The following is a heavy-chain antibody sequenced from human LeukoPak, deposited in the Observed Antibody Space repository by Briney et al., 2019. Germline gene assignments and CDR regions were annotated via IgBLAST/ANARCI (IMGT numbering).Heavy chain of an antibody. J-gene: IGHJ3*02. CDR3: ARHPRITSSWPDDAFDI. Sequence: GESLKISCQGSGYSFISHWIAWVRQMPGKGLEWMGIIYPGDSDTRYSPSFQGQVTISADKSISTAYLQWSSLKASDTAMYYCARHPRITSSWPDDAFDIWGQGTMVTVSS. CDR1: GYSFISHW. D-gene: IGHD6-13*01. V-gene: IGHV5-51*01. CDR2: IYPGDSDT.